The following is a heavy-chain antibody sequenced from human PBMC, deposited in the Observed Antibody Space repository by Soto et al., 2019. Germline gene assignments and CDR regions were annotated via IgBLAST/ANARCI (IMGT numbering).Heavy chain of an antibody. CDR3: ALGGYYSVSSGFDY. J-gene: IGHJ4*02. CDR2: FDPEAGEP. V-gene: IGHV1-24*01. D-gene: IGHD3-22*01. CDR1: GGYSFSEIS. Sequence: ASVTVSCKVSGGYSFSEISLHWVRQAPGKGLEWMGGFDPEAGEPVYAQKFQGRVTMTEDTYTDTAYVELSSLTSEDTAVYFCALGGYYSVSSGFDYWGQGTLVTVSS.